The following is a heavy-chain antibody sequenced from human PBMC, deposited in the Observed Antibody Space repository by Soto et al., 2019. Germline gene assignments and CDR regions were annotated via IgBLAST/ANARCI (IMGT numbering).Heavy chain of an antibody. CDR1: GGSISSSSYY. CDR3: ARRHYYDSSGYYYVGMYFDY. CDR2: IYYSGST. Sequence: QLQLQESGPGLVKPSETLSLTCTVSGGSISSSSYYWGWIRQPPGKGLEWIGSIYYSGSTYYNPSLKSRVTISVDTSKNQFSLKLSSVTAADTAVYYCARRHYYDSSGYYYVGMYFDYCGQGTLVTVSS. D-gene: IGHD3-22*01. V-gene: IGHV4-39*01. J-gene: IGHJ4*02.